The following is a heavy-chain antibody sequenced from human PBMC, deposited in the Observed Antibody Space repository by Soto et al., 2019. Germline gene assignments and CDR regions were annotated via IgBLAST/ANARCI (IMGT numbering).Heavy chain of an antibody. V-gene: IGHV1-18*01. CDR1: GYTFTSYG. D-gene: IGHD6-19*01. CDR2: ISAYNGNT. Sequence: ASVKVSCKASGYTFTSYGISWVRQAPGQGPEWMGWISAYNGNTNYAQKLQGRVTMTTDTSTSTAYMELRSLRSDDTAVYYCASTPLQWLDDAFDIWGQGTMVTVSS. CDR3: ASTPLQWLDDAFDI. J-gene: IGHJ3*02.